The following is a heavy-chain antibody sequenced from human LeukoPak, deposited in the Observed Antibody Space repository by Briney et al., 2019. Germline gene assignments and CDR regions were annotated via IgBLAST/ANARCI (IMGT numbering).Heavy chain of an antibody. CDR1: GFTFSSYA. Sequence: GGSLRLSCAASGFTFSSYAMHWVRQAPGKGLEWVAVISYDGSNKYYADSVKGRFTISRDNSKNTLYLQMNSLRVEDTALYYCTKDISAGGVDVWGQGTTVIVS. V-gene: IGHV3-30-3*01. CDR2: ISYDGSNK. CDR3: TKDISAGGVDV. J-gene: IGHJ6*02.